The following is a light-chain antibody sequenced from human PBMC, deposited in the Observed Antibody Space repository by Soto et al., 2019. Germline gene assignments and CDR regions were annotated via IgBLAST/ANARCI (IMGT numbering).Light chain of an antibody. CDR1: SSNIGAGYD. V-gene: IGLV1-40*01. Sequence: QAVVTQPPSVSGAPGQRVTISCTGSSSNIGAGYDVHWYQQLPGTAPKLLIYGNSNRPSGVPDRFSGSKSGTSASLAITGLQAEDEADYYCQSYDSSQSGYVVFGGGTKLTVL. CDR3: QSYDSSQSGYVV. J-gene: IGLJ2*01. CDR2: GNS.